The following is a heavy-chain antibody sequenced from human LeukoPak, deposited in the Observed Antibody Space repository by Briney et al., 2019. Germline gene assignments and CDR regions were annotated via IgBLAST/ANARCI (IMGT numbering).Heavy chain of an antibody. J-gene: IGHJ4*02. CDR3: ARARGRTGGPYDY. D-gene: IGHD1-14*01. CDR1: GGSISSGGYY. CDR2: IYDSGST. V-gene: IGHV4-31*03. Sequence: SQTLSLTCIVSGGSISSGGYYWSWIRQHPGKGLEWIGYIYDSGSTYYSPSLKSRVTISVDTSKNQFSLKLSSVTAADTAVYYCARARGRTGGPYDYWGQGTLVTVSS.